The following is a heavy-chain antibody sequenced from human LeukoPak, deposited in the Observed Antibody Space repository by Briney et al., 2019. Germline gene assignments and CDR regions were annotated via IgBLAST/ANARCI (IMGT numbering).Heavy chain of an antibody. CDR3: ARSYYDSSGTPDY. CDR2: IYYSGST. Sequence: PSETLSLTCTVSGGSISSYYWSWIRQPPGKGLEWIGYIYYSGSTKYNPSLKSRVTISVDTSKNQFSLKLSSVTAADTAVYYCARSYYDSSGTPDYWGQGTLVTVSS. CDR1: GGSISSYY. J-gene: IGHJ4*02. V-gene: IGHV4-59*01. D-gene: IGHD3-22*01.